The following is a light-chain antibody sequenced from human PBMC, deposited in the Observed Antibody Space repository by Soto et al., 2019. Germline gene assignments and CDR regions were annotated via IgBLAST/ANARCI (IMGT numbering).Light chain of an antibody. CDR1: QGISSW. CDR2: XXX. V-gene: IGKV1-12*01. CDR3: QQTDSLPVT. J-gene: IGKJ5*01. Sequence: QLTQSPSSVSASVGDRVTITGRASQGISSWLAWYQQRPGKAPKLLIXXXXXXXXXVXXXFSGSGSGTDFTLTITSLQPEDFATYYCQQTDSLPVTFGQGTRLEIK.